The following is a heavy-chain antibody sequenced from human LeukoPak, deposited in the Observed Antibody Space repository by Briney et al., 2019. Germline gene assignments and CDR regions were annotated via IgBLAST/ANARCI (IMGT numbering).Heavy chain of an antibody. D-gene: IGHD2-21*02. CDR1: GYVFINYY. CDR3: ARSVTYNWFDP. Sequence: SVKVSCKTSGYVFINYYIHWVRLAPGQGLQWMGWINPKSGATNYAQSFQGRVALTTDTSISTAFMELSNLRPDDTAIYFCARSVTYNWFDPWGQGTRVTVSS. J-gene: IGHJ5*02. V-gene: IGHV1-2*02. CDR2: INPKSGAT.